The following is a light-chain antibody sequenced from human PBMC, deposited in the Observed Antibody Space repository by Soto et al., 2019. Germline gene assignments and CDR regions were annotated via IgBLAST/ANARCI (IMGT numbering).Light chain of an antibody. CDR2: TAS. CDR1: QDISKW. Sequence: DIQMTQSPSSVSASVGDRVTITCRASQDISKWIAWYQQKPGRAPKLLIHTASTIQREVPSRFSVSGSGTDFTLTISSLQPEDFATYYCQEAYSFPVTFGLGRLLEIK. V-gene: IGKV1D-12*01. J-gene: IGKJ5*01. CDR3: QEAYSFPVT.